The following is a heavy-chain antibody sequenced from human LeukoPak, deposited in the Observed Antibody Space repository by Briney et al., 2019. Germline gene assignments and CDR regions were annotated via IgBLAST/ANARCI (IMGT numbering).Heavy chain of an antibody. CDR1: GFTFSSYA. CDR3: AKDANWNHGGGYMDV. Sequence: GGSLRPSCAASGFTFSSYAMSWVRQAPGKGLEWVSAISGSGGSTYYADSVKGRFTISSDNSKNTLYLQMNSLRAEDTAVYYCAKDANWNHGGGYMDVWGKGTTVTVSS. V-gene: IGHV3-23*01. CDR2: ISGSGGST. J-gene: IGHJ6*03. D-gene: IGHD1-1*01.